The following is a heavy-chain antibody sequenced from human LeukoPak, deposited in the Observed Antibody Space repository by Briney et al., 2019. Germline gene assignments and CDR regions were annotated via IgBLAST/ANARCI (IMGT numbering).Heavy chain of an antibody. CDR3: ARDAHSSGWYGSSYDY. Sequence: SVKVSCKAYGYTFTSYYMHWMRQAPGQGLEWMGIINPSGGGTSYEQKFQGRVTITRATATSTVYMELRSLRSEDTAVHYCARDAHSSGWYGSSYDYWGQGTLVTVSS. CDR2: INPSGGGT. D-gene: IGHD6-19*01. J-gene: IGHJ4*02. CDR1: GYTFTSYY. V-gene: IGHV1-46*01.